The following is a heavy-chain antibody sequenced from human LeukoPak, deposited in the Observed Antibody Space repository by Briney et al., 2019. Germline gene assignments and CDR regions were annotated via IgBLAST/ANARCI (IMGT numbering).Heavy chain of an antibody. CDR2: INPNSGGT. CDR1: GYTFTSYA. V-gene: IGHV1-2*02. J-gene: IGHJ4*02. CDR3: ASVGGYGDYYADY. D-gene: IGHD4-17*01. Sequence: GASVKVSCKASGYTFTSYAMNWVRQAPGQGLEWMGWINPNSGGTNYAQKFQGRVTMTRDTSISTAYMELSRLRSDDTAVYYCASVGGYGDYYADYWGQGTLVTVSS.